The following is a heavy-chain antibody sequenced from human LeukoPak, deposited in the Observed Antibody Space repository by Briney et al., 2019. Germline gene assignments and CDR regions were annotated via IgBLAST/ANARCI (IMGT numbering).Heavy chain of an antibody. CDR3: ARDSGVPAADPDRYYCYGMDV. Sequence: PSETLSLTCTVSGGSISSGGYYWSWIRQHPGKGLEWIGYIYYSGSTNYNPSLKSRVTISVDTSKNQFSLKLSSVTAADTAVYYCARDSGVPAADPDRYYCYGMDVWGQGTTVTVSS. V-gene: IGHV4-61*08. J-gene: IGHJ6*02. CDR1: GGSISSGGYY. D-gene: IGHD2-2*01. CDR2: IYYSGST.